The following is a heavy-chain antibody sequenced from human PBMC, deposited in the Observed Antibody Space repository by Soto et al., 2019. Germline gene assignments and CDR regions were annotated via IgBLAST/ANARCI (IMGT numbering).Heavy chain of an antibody. CDR1: GFTFSNAW. J-gene: IGHJ6*03. D-gene: IGHD3-3*01. V-gene: IGHV3-15*01. CDR2: IKSKTDGGTT. CDR3: TTDATHVLRFLEWLLTDYMDV. Sequence: GGSLRLSCAASGFTFSNAWMSWVRQAPGKGLEWVGRIKSKTDGGTTDYAAPVKGRFTISRDDSKNTLYLQMNSLKTEDTAVYYCTTDATHVLRFLEWLLTDYMDVWGKGTTVTVSS.